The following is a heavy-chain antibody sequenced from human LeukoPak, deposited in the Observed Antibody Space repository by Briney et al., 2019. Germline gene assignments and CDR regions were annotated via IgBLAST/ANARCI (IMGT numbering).Heavy chain of an antibody. J-gene: IGHJ6*03. CDR2: INHSGST. Sequence: SEPLSLTCAVYGGSFSGYYWSWIRRPPGKGLEWIGEINHSGSTNYNPSLKSRVTISVDTSKNQFSLKLSSVTAADTAVYYCARTYGSGSYYYYYYYYMDVWGKGTTVTVSS. D-gene: IGHD3-10*01. CDR3: ARTYGSGSYYYYYYYYMDV. V-gene: IGHV4-34*01. CDR1: GGSFSGYY.